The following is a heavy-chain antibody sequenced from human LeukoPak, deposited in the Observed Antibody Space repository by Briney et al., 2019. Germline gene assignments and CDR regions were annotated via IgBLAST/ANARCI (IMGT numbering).Heavy chain of an antibody. CDR3: ARRVPKYYYDSSGYYSEAFDI. D-gene: IGHD3-22*01. V-gene: IGHV3-66*04. CDR2: IYSGGST. J-gene: IGHJ3*02. CDR1: GFTVSINY. Sequence: PGGSLRLSCAASGFTVSINYMSWVRQAPGKGLEWVSVIYSGGSTYYADSVKGRFTISRDNSKNTLYLQMNSLRAEDTALYYCARRVPKYYYDSSGYYSEAFDIWGQGTMVTVSS.